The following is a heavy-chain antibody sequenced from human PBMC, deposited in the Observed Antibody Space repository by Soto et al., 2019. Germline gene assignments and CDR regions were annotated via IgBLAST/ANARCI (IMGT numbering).Heavy chain of an antibody. CDR2: INAGNDNT. CDR3: EKVGQYYYGMDV. CDR1: GYTLTTYV. V-gene: IGHV1-3*01. D-gene: IGHD3-3*01. J-gene: IGHJ6*02. Sequence: QVQLVQSGAEVKKPGASVKVSCKASGYTLTTYVMHWVRQAPGQRLEWMGWINAGNDNTKYSEKFQGRVTITSDTSASTVYMELSSLSSEDTSVYYCEKVGQYYYGMDVWGQGTTVTVSS.